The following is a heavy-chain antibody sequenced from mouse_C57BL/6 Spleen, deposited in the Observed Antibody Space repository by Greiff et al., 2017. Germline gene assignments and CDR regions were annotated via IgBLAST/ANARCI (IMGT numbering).Heavy chain of an antibody. CDR1: GYTFTSYW. V-gene: IGHV1-55*01. D-gene: IGHD3-2*02. Sequence: QVQLQQPGAELVKPGASVKMSCKASGYTFTSYWITWVKQRPGQGLEWIGDIYPGSGSTNYNEKFKSKATLTVDTSSSTAYMQLRSLTSEDSAVYYCARLQATQAWFAYWGQGTLVTVSA. CDR3: ARLQATQAWFAY. CDR2: IYPGSGST. J-gene: IGHJ3*01.